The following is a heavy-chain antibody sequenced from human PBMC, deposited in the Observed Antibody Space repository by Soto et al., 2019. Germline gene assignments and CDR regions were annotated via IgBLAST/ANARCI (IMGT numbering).Heavy chain of an antibody. CDR2: MNPNSGNT. CDR1: GYTFTSYD. Sequence: QVQLVQSGAEVKKPGASVRVSCKASGYTFTSYDINWVRQATGQGLEWMGWMNPNSGNTGYAQKYQGRVTMTSNTSISTAYMELSSLRSEDTVVYYCARDRSEYYYGSGSYSYYYGMDVWGQGTTVTVSS. CDR3: ARDRSEYYYGSGSYSYYYGMDV. D-gene: IGHD3-10*01. V-gene: IGHV1-8*01. J-gene: IGHJ6*02.